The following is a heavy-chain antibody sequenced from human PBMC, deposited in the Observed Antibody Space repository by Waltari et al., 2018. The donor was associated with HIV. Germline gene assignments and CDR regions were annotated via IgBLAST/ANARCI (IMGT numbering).Heavy chain of an antibody. V-gene: IGHV4-59*01. J-gene: IGHJ6*02. D-gene: IGHD3-3*01. CDR1: GGSISSYY. Sequence: QVQLQESGPGLVKPSETLSLTCTVSGGSISSYYWSWIRQPPGKGLEWIGYIYYSGSTNYNPALKSRVTISVDTSKNQFSLKLSSVTAADTAVYYCARLRGYDFWSGHKPRDYYYYGMDVWGQGTTVTVSS. CDR3: ARLRGYDFWSGHKPRDYYYYGMDV. CDR2: IYYSGST.